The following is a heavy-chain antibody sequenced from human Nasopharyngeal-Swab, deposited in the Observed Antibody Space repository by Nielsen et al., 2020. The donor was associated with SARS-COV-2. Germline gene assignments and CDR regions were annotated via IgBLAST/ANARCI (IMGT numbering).Heavy chain of an antibody. CDR1: GFTFSSYA. CDR3: GSVFEI. D-gene: IGHD3-9*01. V-gene: IGHV3-74*01. Sequence: GGSLRLSCAASGFTFSSYAMSWVRQAPGKGLVWVSGIDFDGSNTFYADSVKGRFTISRDNGENTLSLQMNSLRDEDTGVYYCGSVFEIWGQGVLVTVSS. CDR2: IDFDGSNT. J-gene: IGHJ4*02.